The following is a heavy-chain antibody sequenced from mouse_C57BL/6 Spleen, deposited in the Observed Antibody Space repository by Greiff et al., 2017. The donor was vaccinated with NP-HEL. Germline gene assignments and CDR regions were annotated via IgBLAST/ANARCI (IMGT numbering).Heavy chain of an antibody. Sequence: VQLQQSGPELVKPGASVKISCKASGYSFTGYYMNWVKQSPEKSLEWIGEINPSTGGTTYNQKFKAKATLTVDKSSSTAYMQLKSLTSEDSAVYYCARGDGYLYYFDYWGQGTTLTVSS. D-gene: IGHD2-3*01. J-gene: IGHJ2*01. CDR2: INPSTGGT. V-gene: IGHV1-42*01. CDR3: ARGDGYLYYFDY. CDR1: GYSFTGYY.